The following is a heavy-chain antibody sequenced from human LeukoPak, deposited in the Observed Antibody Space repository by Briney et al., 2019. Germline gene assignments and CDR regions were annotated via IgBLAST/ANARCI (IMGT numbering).Heavy chain of an antibody. Sequence: SETLSLTCTVSGVSISSSSYYWGWIRQPPGKGLEWIGSIYYSGSTYYNPSLKSRVTISVDTSKNQFSLKLSSVTAADTAVYYCARQEYSTPGENAFDIWGQGTMVTVSS. V-gene: IGHV4-39*01. CDR2: IYYSGST. CDR1: GVSISSSSYY. D-gene: IGHD6-6*01. CDR3: ARQEYSTPGENAFDI. J-gene: IGHJ3*02.